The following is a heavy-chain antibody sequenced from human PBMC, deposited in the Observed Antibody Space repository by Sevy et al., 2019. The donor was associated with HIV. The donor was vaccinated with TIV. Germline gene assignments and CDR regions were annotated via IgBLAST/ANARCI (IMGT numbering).Heavy chain of an antibody. J-gene: IGHJ6*02. CDR1: GYTFTSYD. CDR3: ARVRGYCSGGSCYYYYGMDV. D-gene: IGHD2-15*01. CDR2: MNPNSGNT. V-gene: IGHV1-8*01. Sequence: ASVKVSCKASGYTFTSYDINWVRQATGQGLEWMGWMNPNSGNTGCAQKFQGRVTMTRNTSISTAYMELSSLRSEDTAVYYCARVRGYCSGGSCYYYYGMDVWGQGTTVTVSS.